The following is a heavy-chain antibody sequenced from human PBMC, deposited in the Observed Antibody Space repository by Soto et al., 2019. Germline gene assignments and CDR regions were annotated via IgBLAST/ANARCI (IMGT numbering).Heavy chain of an antibody. CDR1: GGSFSGYY. J-gene: IGHJ3*02. Sequence: PSETLSLTCAVYGGSFSGYYWSWIRQPPGKGLEWIGEINHSGSTNYNPSLKSRVTISVDTSKNQFSLKLSSVTAADTAVYYCARDEGYCSGGSCYSDAFDIWGQGTMVTVSS. CDR3: ARDEGYCSGGSCYSDAFDI. D-gene: IGHD2-15*01. V-gene: IGHV4-34*01. CDR2: INHSGST.